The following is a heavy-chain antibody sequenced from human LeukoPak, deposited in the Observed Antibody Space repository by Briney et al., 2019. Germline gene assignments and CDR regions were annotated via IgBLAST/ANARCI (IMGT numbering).Heavy chain of an antibody. CDR2: IFYSGTT. D-gene: IGHD1-7*01. Sequence: SETLSLTCTVSGGSISTSGYYWGWIRQPPGKGLEWIGSIFYSGTTHYNPSLQSRVTVSADTSGNQFSLKLSSVSAADTAVYYCTRRGTRQPTTTNPTPAFDYWGQGMLVTVSS. CDR3: TRRGTRQPTTTNPTPAFDY. V-gene: IGHV4-39*01. J-gene: IGHJ4*02. CDR1: GGSISTSGYY.